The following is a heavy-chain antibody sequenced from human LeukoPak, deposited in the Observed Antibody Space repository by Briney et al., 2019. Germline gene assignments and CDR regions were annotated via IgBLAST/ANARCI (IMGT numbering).Heavy chain of an antibody. CDR3: ARVEGDIVVVPANLAFDP. V-gene: IGHV5-51*01. Sequence: GESLKISGKTSGYSFTSYCIGWVRQMSGRGLEWMGIICPGDSDTRYSPSFQGQVTISADKSISTAYLQWSSLKASDTAVYYCARVEGDIVVVPANLAFDPWGQGTLVTVSS. D-gene: IGHD2-2*01. CDR2: ICPGDSDT. J-gene: IGHJ5*02. CDR1: GYSFTSYC.